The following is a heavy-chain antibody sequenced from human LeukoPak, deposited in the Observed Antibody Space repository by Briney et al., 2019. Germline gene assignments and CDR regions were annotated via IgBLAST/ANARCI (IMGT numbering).Heavy chain of an antibody. CDR2: IYYTGSP. J-gene: IGHJ4*02. CDR3: ARSGSGSYYGDYFDY. V-gene: IGHV4-39*01. Sequence: SETLSLTCTVSGGSISSRSYYWGWIRQPPGKGLGWIGYIYYTGSPYYNSSLKSRVTISVDTSKNQSSLKLSSVTAADTAVYYCARSGSGSYYGDYFDYWGQGTLVTVSS. D-gene: IGHD1-26*01. CDR1: GGSISSRSYY.